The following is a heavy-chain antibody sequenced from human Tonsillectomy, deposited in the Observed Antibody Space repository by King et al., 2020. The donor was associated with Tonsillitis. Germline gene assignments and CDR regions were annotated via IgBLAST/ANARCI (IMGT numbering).Heavy chain of an antibody. V-gene: IGHV1-18*04. CDR3: ARDGADYGDFLGFDY. CDR1: GYTFTSNG. CDR2: MSTYNGNT. Sequence: VQLVESGAEVRKPGASVKVSCKASGYTFTSNGISWVRQAPGQGLEWMGWMSTYNGNTNYAQKLQGRVTMTTETSASTAYMELRSLRSDDTAVYYCARDGADYGDFLGFDYGGQGTLVTVSS. D-gene: IGHD4-17*01. J-gene: IGHJ4*02.